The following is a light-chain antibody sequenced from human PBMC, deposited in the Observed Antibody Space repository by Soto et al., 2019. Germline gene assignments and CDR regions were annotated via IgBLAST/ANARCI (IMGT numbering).Light chain of an antibody. J-gene: IGKJ4*01. Sequence: DIVMTQSPDSLAVSLGERATINCKYSQSVLYSSNNKNYLSLYQHKPGQPPKLLIFWASTRESGVPDRFSGSGSETDFTLTISSLQAEDVAVYYCQQYYSTPLTFGGGTKVDIK. V-gene: IGKV4-1*01. CDR3: QQYYSTPLT. CDR1: QSVLYSSNNKNY. CDR2: WAS.